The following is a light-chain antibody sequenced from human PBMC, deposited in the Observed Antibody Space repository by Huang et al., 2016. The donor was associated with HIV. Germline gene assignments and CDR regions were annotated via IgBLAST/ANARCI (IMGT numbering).Light chain of an antibody. Sequence: EIIMTQSPATLSLSPGEGASLSCRANQSVATNLAWYLHRPGQRPRILIFVASTRASGLPGRFSGSGSGTQFTLTVSGLQSEDFAVYYCQQYHNWPYTFGQGTKLEI. CDR1: QSVATN. J-gene: IGKJ2*01. CDR3: QQYHNWPYT. V-gene: IGKV3-15*01. CDR2: VAS.